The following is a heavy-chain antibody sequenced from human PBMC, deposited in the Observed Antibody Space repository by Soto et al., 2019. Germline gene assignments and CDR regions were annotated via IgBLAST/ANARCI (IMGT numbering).Heavy chain of an antibody. V-gene: IGHV1-69*01. CDR1: GGLFSSYA. D-gene: IGHD3-22*01. CDR2: IIPVFGTA. CDR3: ARGGSGYVWFNEF. J-gene: IGHJ4*02. Sequence: QEQLVQSGAEVKKPGSSVKVSCKDSGGLFSSYAISWVRQAPGQGLEWMGGIIPVFGTAYYAQKFQGRVTITADESTNTAYMELSSLISEDTAMYYCARGGSGYVWFNEFWGQGSLVTVSS.